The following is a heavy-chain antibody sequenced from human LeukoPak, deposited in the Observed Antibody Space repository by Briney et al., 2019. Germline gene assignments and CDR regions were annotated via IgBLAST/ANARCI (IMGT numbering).Heavy chain of an antibody. D-gene: IGHD4-17*01. V-gene: IGHV4-34*01. J-gene: IGHJ4*02. CDR3: ARVSGDSLPRY. CDR2: INHSGST. CDR1: GGSFSGYY. Sequence: SETLSLTCAVYGGSFSGYYWSWIRRPPGKGLEWIGEINHSGSTNYNPSLKSRVTISVDTSKNQFSLKLSSVTAADTAVYYCARVSGDSLPRYWGQGTLVTVSS.